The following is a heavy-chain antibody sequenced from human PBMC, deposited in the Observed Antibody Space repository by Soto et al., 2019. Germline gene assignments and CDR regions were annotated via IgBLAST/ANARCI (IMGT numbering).Heavy chain of an antibody. CDR3: ARDSLGGGMDV. D-gene: IGHD3-16*01. Sequence: EVHLVESGGGLVKPGGSLRLSCAASGFIFSNYSMNWVRQAPGKGLEWVSAISRTSIYIYYPDSLNGRFTVSRDNAKNSLYLQRNSLRAEDTAVYYCARDSLGGGMDVWGQGTTVTVSS. J-gene: IGHJ6*02. CDR1: GFIFSNYS. CDR2: ISRTSIYI. V-gene: IGHV3-21*01.